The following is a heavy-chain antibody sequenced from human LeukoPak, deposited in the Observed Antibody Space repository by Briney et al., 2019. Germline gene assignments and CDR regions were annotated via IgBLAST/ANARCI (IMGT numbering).Heavy chain of an antibody. Sequence: GGSLRLSCAASGFTFSSYAMSWVRQAPGKGLEWVSAISGSGGSTYYADSVKGRSTISRDNSKQKPKLQMNCLRAEATAVYNCPKVKGATNRGPFDYWGQGTLVTVSS. J-gene: IGHJ4*02. CDR1: GFTFSSYA. D-gene: IGHD1-26*01. CDR3: PKVKGATNRGPFDY. V-gene: IGHV3-23*01. CDR2: ISGSGGST.